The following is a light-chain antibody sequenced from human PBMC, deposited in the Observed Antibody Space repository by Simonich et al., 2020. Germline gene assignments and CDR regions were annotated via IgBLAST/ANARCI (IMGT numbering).Light chain of an antibody. CDR3: SSYTSSSTWV. CDR1: NSDVGGYNY. Sequence: QSALTQPASVSGSPGQSITISCTGTNSDVGGYNYVSWYQQHPGKAPKLMICDVSNRPSGVSNRFSGSKSGNTASLTISGLQAEDEADYYCSSYTSSSTWVFGGGTKLTVL. CDR2: DVS. J-gene: IGLJ3*02. V-gene: IGLV2-14*01.